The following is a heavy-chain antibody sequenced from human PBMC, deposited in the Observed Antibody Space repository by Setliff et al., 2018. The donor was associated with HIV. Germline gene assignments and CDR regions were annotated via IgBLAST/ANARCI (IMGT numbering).Heavy chain of an antibody. Sequence: SVKVSCKASRGSFDTYVISWVRQAPGQGLEWMGGIVPVLSITKYAQKFQGRVTVTADKSMSAADTAVYYCARQIGGGHWALDYWGQGTLVTVSS. D-gene: IGHD2-21*01. J-gene: IGHJ4*02. CDR3: LDY. CDR1: RGSFDTYV. CDR2: IVPVLSIT. V-gene: IGHV1-69*10.